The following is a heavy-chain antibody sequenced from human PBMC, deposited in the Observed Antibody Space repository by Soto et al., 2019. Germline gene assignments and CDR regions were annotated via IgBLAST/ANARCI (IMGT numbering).Heavy chain of an antibody. J-gene: IGHJ6*02. Sequence: GGSLRLSCAASGFTFSSYWMHWVRQAPGKGLVWVSRINSDGSSTSYADSVKGRFTISRDNAKNTLYLQMNSLRAEDTAVYYCARDLGIAAAGKAYYYYYGMDVWGQGTTVTVSS. V-gene: IGHV3-74*01. CDR2: INSDGSST. D-gene: IGHD6-13*01. CDR3: ARDLGIAAAGKAYYYYYGMDV. CDR1: GFTFSSYW.